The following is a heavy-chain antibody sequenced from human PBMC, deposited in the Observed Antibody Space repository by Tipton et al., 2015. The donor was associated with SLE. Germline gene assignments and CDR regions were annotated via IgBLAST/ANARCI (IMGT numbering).Heavy chain of an antibody. CDR3: ARAGRAWNLFDY. Sequence: LRLSCTVSGYSISSGYYWGWIRQPPGKGLEWIGSVYHSGSTYYNPSLKSRVTISVDTSKNQFSLKLSSVTAADTAVYYCARAGRAWNLFDYWGQGTLVTVSS. CDR2: VYHSGST. J-gene: IGHJ4*02. V-gene: IGHV4-38-2*02. CDR1: GYSISSGYY. D-gene: IGHD1-1*01.